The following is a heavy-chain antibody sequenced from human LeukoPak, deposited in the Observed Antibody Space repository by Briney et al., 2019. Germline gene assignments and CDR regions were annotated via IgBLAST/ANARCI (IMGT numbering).Heavy chain of an antibody. V-gene: IGHV6-1*01. CDR1: GDSVSRTNIA. Sequence: SQTLSLTCAISGDSVSRTNIAWNWIRQSPSRGLEWLGRTYYRSKWYNDYAVSVQSRIFINADTSENQFSLKLSSVTAADTAVYYCARDKAYSSSWYAFDPWGQGTLVTVSS. D-gene: IGHD6-13*01. CDR3: ARDKAYSSSWYAFDP. J-gene: IGHJ5*02. CDR2: TYYRSKWYN.